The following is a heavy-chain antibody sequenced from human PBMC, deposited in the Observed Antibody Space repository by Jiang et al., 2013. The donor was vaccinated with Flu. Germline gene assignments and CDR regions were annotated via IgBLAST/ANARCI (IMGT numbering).Heavy chain of an antibody. Sequence: SGAEVKKPGASVKVSCKASGYTFTSYGISWVRQAPGQGLEWMGWISAYNGNTNYAQKLQGRVTMTTDTSTSTAYMELRSLRSDDTAVYYCASNPYYDSSGYGSGDWGQGTLVTVSS. J-gene: IGHJ4*02. CDR1: GYTFTSYG. D-gene: IGHD3-22*01. CDR2: ISAYNGNT. CDR3: ASNPYYDSSGYGSGD. V-gene: IGHV1-18*04.